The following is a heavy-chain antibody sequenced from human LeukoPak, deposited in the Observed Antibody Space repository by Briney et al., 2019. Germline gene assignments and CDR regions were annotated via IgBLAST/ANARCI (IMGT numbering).Heavy chain of an antibody. J-gene: IGHJ4*02. CDR1: GGSLSSGSYY. CDR2: IYYSGST. Sequence: SETLSLTCTVSGGSLSSGSYYWSWIRQPPGQGLEWIGYIYYSGSTNYNPSLKSRVTISVDTSKNQFSLKLSSVTAADTAVYYCARVLFPYYFDYWGQGTLVTVSS. CDR3: ARVLFPYYFDY. D-gene: IGHD2-15*01. V-gene: IGHV4-61*01.